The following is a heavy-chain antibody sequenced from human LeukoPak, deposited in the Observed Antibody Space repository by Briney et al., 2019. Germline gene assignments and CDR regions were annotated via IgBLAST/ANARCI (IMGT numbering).Heavy chain of an antibody. CDR2: VWYVGTNK. V-gene: IGHV3-33*01. CDR1: GFTFSSYG. Sequence: PGRSLRLSCAASGFTFSSYGMHWVRQAPGKGLEWVADVWYVGTNKYYADSVKGRFTISRDNSKSTLYLQMNSLRAEDTAVYYCARDPGVRWLVGFDYWGQGTLVTVSS. J-gene: IGHJ4*02. D-gene: IGHD6-19*01. CDR3: ARDPGVRWLVGFDY.